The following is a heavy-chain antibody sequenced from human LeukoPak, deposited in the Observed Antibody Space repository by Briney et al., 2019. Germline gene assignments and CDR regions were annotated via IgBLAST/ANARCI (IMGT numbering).Heavy chain of an antibody. V-gene: IGHV1-18*01. D-gene: IGHD3-10*01. Sequence: GASVKVSCKASGYTFTSYGISWVRQAPGQGLEWMGWISAYNGNTNYAQKLQGRVTMTTDTSTSTAYMELRSLRSDDTAVYYCARGSRWFGELSLYGIDVWGQGTTVTVSS. CDR1: GYTFTSYG. J-gene: IGHJ6*02. CDR2: ISAYNGNT. CDR3: ARGSRWFGELSLYGIDV.